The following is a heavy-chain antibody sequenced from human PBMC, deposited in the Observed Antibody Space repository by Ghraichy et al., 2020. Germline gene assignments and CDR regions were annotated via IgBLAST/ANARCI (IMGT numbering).Heavy chain of an antibody. CDR1: GFTFSSYG. D-gene: IGHD6-6*01. J-gene: IGHJ4*02. CDR2: ISYDGSNK. CDR3: AKDLEYSSSSLDY. V-gene: IGHV3-30*18. Sequence: LSLTCAASGFTFSSYGMHWVRQAPGKGLERVAVISYDGSNKYYADSVKGRFTISRDNSKNTLYLQMNSLRAEDTAVYYCAKDLEYSSSSLDYWGQGTLVTVSS.